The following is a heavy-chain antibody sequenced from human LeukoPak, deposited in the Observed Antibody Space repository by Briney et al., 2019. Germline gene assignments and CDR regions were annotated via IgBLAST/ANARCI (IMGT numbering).Heavy chain of an antibody. J-gene: IGHJ2*01. CDR2: IFYSGST. CDR3: AREHTIFGVAQGYFDL. Sequence: SETLSLTCSVSGGSINNYYWSWTRQPPGKGLEWIGHIFYSGSTNYNPSLKSRVTISVDTSKNQFSLKLSSVTAADTAVYYCAREHTIFGVAQGYFDLWGRGTLVTVSS. D-gene: IGHD3-3*01. V-gene: IGHV4-59*01. CDR1: GGSINNYY.